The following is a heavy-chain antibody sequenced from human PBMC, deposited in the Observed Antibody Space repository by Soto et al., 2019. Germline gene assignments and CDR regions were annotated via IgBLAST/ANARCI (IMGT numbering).Heavy chain of an antibody. V-gene: IGHV3-33*01. D-gene: IGHD3-10*01. CDR1: GFIFSSYA. CDR2: IWYDGSNK. CDR3: ARCHYSGSARTYGMDV. Sequence: GGSLRLSCAESGFIFSSYAMHWVRQAPGEGLEWVAVIWYDGSNKYYADSVKGRFTIYRDNSKNTLYLQMNSLRGEDTAVYHCARCHYSGSARTYGMDVWGQGTTVTVS. J-gene: IGHJ6*02.